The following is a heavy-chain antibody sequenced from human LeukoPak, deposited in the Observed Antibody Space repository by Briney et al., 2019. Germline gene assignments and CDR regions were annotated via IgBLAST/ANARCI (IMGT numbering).Heavy chain of an antibody. D-gene: IGHD3-22*01. CDR1: GFTFSSYG. J-gene: IGHJ4*02. CDR2: ISGSGGNT. CDR3: AKYAAAGAYDRHSEIDS. V-gene: IGHV3-23*01. Sequence: GGSLRLSCAASGFTFSSYGMSWVRQAPGKGLEWVSVISGSGGNTYYADSVKGRFTISRDNSKNTLYLQMNSLRPEDTAVYYCAKYAAAGAYDRHSEIDSWGQGTLVTVSS.